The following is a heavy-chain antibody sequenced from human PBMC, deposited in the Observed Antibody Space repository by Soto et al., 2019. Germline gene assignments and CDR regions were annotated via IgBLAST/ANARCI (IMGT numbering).Heavy chain of an antibody. J-gene: IGHJ4*02. D-gene: IGHD6-19*01. CDR3: ATHLYNSDWFSSFDT. Sequence: SQTLSLTCAISGDSVCSNNAAWNWIRQSPSRGLEWLGRTYYRSKWYNHYAVSVKSRITVHPETSKNQFSLELNAVTPVDRTVYYCATHLYNSDWFSSFDTWGQGALDTDSS. CDR2: TYYRSKWYN. CDR1: GDSVCSNNAA. V-gene: IGHV6-1*01.